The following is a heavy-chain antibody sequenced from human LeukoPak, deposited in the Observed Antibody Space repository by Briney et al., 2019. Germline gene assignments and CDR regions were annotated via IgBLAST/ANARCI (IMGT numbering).Heavy chain of an antibody. J-gene: IGHJ5*02. CDR3: ARPAENWFDP. CDR2: IYYSGST. Sequence: PSETLSLTCTVSGGSISSSSYYWGWISQPPGKGLEWIGGIYYSGSTYYNPSLKSRVTISVDTSKNQFSLKLSSVTAADTAVYYCARPAENWFDPWGQGTLVTVSS. CDR1: GGSISSSSYY. V-gene: IGHV4-39*01. D-gene: IGHD1-14*01.